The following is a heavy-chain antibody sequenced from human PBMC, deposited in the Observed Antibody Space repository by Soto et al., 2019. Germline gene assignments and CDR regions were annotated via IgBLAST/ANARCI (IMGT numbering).Heavy chain of an antibody. Sequence: VQLLESGGGLIQPGGSLRLSCVASGFTFSSYAMNWVRQGPGTGLEWVAVIDSDDGKTYYANAVKGRFSISRDNSKNTLFLQMNSLRGEDTATNYCVKAGYTSGLLWGQGTLVTV. CDR3: VKAGYTSGLL. CDR1: GFTFSSYA. V-gene: IGHV3-23*01. J-gene: IGHJ4*02. CDR2: IDSDDGKT. D-gene: IGHD6-25*01.